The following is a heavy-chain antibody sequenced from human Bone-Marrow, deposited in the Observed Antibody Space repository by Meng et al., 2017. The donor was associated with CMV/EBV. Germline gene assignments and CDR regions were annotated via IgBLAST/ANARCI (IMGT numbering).Heavy chain of an antibody. J-gene: IGHJ1*01. V-gene: IGHV4-34*01. Sequence: SETLSLTCAVYGGSFSGYYWSWIRQPPGKGLEWIGEINHSGSTNYNPSLKSRVTISVDTSKNQFSLKLSSVTAADTAVYYCARGYQRKLSIVGARRPRPGEYFPHWGQGNRVTCAS. CDR2: INHSGST. CDR1: GGSFSGYY. CDR3: ARGYQRKLSIVGARRPRPGEYFPH. D-gene: IGHD1-26*01.